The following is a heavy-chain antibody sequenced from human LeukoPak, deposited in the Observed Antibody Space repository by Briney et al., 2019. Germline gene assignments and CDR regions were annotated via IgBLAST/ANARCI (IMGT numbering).Heavy chain of an antibody. CDR2: ISYDGSNK. CDR3: AKDKDQIVVVVAALDY. J-gene: IGHJ4*02. CDR1: GYTFTGYY. D-gene: IGHD2-15*01. V-gene: IGHV3-30*18. Sequence: SCKASGYTFTGYYMHWVRQAPGKGLEWVAVISYDGSNKYYADSVKGRFTISRDNSKNTLYLQMNSLRAEDTAVYYCAKDKDQIVVVVAALDYWGQGTLVTVSS.